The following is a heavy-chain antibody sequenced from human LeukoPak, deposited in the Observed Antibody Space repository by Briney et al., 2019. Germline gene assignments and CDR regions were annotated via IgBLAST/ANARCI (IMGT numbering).Heavy chain of an antibody. J-gene: IGHJ4*02. Sequence: GRSLRLSCVTSGLTFSTYAMMWVRQAPGKGLEWASGISGSGGSIYYAGSVKGRFTTSRDNSENTVYLQMNSLRAEDTAVYYCAKNRGYSVAAAGCDSWGQGTLVTVSS. CDR1: GLTFSTYA. CDR3: AKNRGYSVAAAGCDS. V-gene: IGHV3-23*01. CDR2: ISGSGGSI. D-gene: IGHD6-13*01.